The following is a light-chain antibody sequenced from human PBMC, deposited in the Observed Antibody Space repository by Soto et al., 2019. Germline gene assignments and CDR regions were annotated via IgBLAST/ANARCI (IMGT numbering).Light chain of an antibody. CDR3: SSYAGSNNKVV. CDR1: SSDVGNYNY. Sequence: QSALTQPPSASGSPGQSVTISCTGTSSDVGNYNYVSWYQQHPGKAPKLMIYEVSKRPSGVPDRFSGSKSGNTASLTVSGLQAEDEADYYCSSYAGSNNKVVFGGGTKVTVL. J-gene: IGLJ2*01. V-gene: IGLV2-8*01. CDR2: EVS.